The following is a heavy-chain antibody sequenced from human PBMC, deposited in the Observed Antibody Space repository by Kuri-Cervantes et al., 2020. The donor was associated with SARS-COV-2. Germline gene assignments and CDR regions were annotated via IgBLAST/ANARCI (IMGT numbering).Heavy chain of an antibody. CDR1: GGTFSSYA. CDR2: IIPIFGTA. J-gene: IGHJ3*02. CDR3: ASLMLSGEGTNDAFDI. Sequence: SVKVSCKASGGTFSSYAISWVRQAPGQGLEWMGGIIPIFGTANYAQKFQGRVTITADESTSTAYMELSSLRSEDTAVYYCASLMLSGEGTNDAFDIWGQGTMVTVSS. D-gene: IGHD1-26*01. V-gene: IGHV1-69*13.